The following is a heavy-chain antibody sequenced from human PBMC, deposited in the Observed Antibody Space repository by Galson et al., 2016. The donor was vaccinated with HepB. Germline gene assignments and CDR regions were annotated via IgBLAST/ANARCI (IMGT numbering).Heavy chain of an antibody. CDR3: AKEFHSSSWLGFDY. V-gene: IGHV3-23*01. J-gene: IGHJ4*02. CDR1: GFTFSRFS. D-gene: IGHD6-19*01. Sequence: SLRLSCAASGFTFSRFSMSWVRQAPGKGLEWVSAIGGSGDTTYYAESVKGRFTISRDNSKNTLYLQMNSLRAEDTAVYYCAKEFHSSSWLGFDYWGQGTLGPVSS. CDR2: IGGSGDTT.